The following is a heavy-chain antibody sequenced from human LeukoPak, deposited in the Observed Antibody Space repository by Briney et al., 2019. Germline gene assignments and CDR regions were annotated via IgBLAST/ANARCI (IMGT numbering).Heavy chain of an antibody. Sequence: GGSLRLSCAASGFTFSSYSMNWVRQAPGKGLEWVSSISSSSSYTYYADSVKGRFTISRDNAKNSLYLQMNSLRAEDTAVYYCARDVWGDYWGQGTLVTVSS. J-gene: IGHJ4*02. CDR2: ISSSSSYT. D-gene: IGHD1-26*01. V-gene: IGHV3-21*01. CDR3: ARDVWGDY. CDR1: GFTFSSYS.